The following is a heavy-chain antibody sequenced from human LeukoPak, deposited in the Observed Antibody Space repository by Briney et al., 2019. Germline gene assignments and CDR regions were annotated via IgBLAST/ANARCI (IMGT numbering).Heavy chain of an antibody. CDR1: GFTFSDYY. J-gene: IGHJ6*02. D-gene: IGHD6-13*01. V-gene: IGHV3-11*01. CDR3: ARGGWQQPPYYYYGMDV. CDR2: ISSSGSTI. Sequence: GGSLRLSCAASGFTFSDYYMSWIRQAPGKGLEWVSYISSSGSTIYYADSAKGRFTISRDNAKNSLYLQMNSLRAEDTAVYYCARGGWQQPPYYYYGMDVWGQGTTVTVSS.